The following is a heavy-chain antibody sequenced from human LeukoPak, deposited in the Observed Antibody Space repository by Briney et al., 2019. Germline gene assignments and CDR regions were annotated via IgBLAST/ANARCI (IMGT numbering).Heavy chain of an antibody. V-gene: IGHV4-30-2*01. CDR2: IYHSGST. CDR3: ARAGSGYYNDAFDI. D-gene: IGHD3-22*01. CDR1: GGSISSGGYS. Sequence: SETLSLTCAVSGGSISSGGYSWSWIRQPPGKGLEWIGYIYHSGSTYYNPSLKSRVTISVDRSKNQFSLQLSSVTAADTAVYYCARAGSGYYNDAFDIWGQGTMVTVSS. J-gene: IGHJ3*02.